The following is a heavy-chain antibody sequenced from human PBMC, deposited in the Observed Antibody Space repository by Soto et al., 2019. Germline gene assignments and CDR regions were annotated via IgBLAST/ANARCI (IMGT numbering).Heavy chain of an antibody. J-gene: IGHJ4*02. D-gene: IGHD1-7*01. CDR2: ISGSGNSA. CDR3: TFQNSLYNWNLVDY. Sequence: QVQLVESGGGLVRPGGSLRLSCAASGFIFGDYYMSWIRQAPGKGLEWVAYISGSGNSADYADSVVGRFTISRDNAKNSLYLQMKSLRAEDTAIYYWTFQNSLYNWNLVDYLGQGTLVTVSS. V-gene: IGHV3-11*06. CDR1: GFIFGDYY.